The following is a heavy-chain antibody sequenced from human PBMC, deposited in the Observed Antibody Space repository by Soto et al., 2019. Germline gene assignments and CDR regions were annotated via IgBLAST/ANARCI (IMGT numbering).Heavy chain of an antibody. Sequence: GGSLRLSCADSGFTCSSYAIGWVRQGPGKGLEWVAVVSIGGSTHYADSVRGRFTISRDNSKNTLSLQMNSLTAEDTAVYFCAKRRGAGGHFDYWGQGALVTVSS. CDR1: GFTCSSYA. J-gene: IGHJ4*02. V-gene: IGHV3-23*01. CDR2: VSIGGST. CDR3: AKRRGAGGHFDY. D-gene: IGHD2-15*01.